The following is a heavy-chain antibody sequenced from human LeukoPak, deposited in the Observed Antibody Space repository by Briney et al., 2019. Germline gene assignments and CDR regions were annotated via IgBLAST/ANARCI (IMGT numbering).Heavy chain of an antibody. D-gene: IGHD3-10*01. Sequence: PGGSLRLSCAASGFTFSTSWMHWVRQDPEKGLVWVSRINSDGSSPSYADSVKGRFAVSRDNAENTLYLQMDSLTVEDTGLYYCVREIKIMGFRAFDYWGQGTPVTVSS. CDR3: VREIKIMGFRAFDY. V-gene: IGHV3-74*01. CDR2: INSDGSSP. J-gene: IGHJ4*02. CDR1: GFTFSTSW.